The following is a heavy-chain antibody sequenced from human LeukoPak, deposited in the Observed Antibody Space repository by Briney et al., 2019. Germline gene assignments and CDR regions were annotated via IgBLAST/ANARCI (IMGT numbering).Heavy chain of an antibody. V-gene: IGHV4-59*08. CDR3: ATLTTVVTAYYFDY. J-gene: IGHJ4*02. CDR1: GGSISSYY. Sequence: SETLSLTCTVSGGSISSYYWSWIRQPPGKGLEWIGYVYYSGSTHYNPSLKSRVTISVDTSKSQFSLKLTSVTAADTAVYYCATLTTVVTAYYFDYWGQGTLVTVSS. D-gene: IGHD4-23*01. CDR2: VYYSGST.